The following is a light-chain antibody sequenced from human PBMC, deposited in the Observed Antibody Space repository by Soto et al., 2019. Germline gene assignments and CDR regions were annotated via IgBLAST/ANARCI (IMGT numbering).Light chain of an antibody. CDR1: QSISSY. CDR3: QQSYSTPQ. V-gene: IGKV1-39*01. CDR2: AAS. J-gene: IGKJ1*01. Sequence: DIQMTQSPSSLSASVGDRVTITCRASQSISSYLNWYQQKPGKAPKLLIYAASSLQSGVPSRFSGSGSGTDFTLTISRLQPEDFANYYCQQSYSTPQFGQGTKVEIK.